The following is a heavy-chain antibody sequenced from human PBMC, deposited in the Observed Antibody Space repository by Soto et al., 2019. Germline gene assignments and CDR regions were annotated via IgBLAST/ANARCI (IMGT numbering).Heavy chain of an antibody. CDR2: ISYDGSNK. J-gene: IGHJ4*02. Sequence: AGGSLRLSCAASGFTFSSYGMHWVRQAPGKGLEWVAIISYDGSNKYFADSVKGRFTISRDNSKNTLYLLMNSLRAEDTAVYYCAKDSSGYYYGGSDYWGQGTLVTVSS. D-gene: IGHD3-22*01. CDR3: AKDSSGYYYGGSDY. V-gene: IGHV3-30*18. CDR1: GFTFSSYG.